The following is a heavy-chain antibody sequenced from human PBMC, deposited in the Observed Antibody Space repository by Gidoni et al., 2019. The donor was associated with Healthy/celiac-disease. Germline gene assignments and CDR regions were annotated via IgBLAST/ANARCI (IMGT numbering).Heavy chain of an antibody. CDR3: ARFTYYYDSSGYDGGAFDI. Sequence: QVQLQESGPGLVKPSETLSLTCTVSGGPISSYYWGWIRQPAGKGLEWIGRIYTSGSTNYNPSLKSRVTMSVDTSKNQFSLKLSFVTAADTAVYYCARFTYYYDSSGYDGGAFDIWGQGTMVTVSS. CDR2: IYTSGST. V-gene: IGHV4-4*07. CDR1: GGPISSYY. D-gene: IGHD3-22*01. J-gene: IGHJ3*02.